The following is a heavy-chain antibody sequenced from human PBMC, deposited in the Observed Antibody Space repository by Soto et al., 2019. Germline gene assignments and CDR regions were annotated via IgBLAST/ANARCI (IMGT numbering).Heavy chain of an antibody. V-gene: IGHV3-21*01. CDR3: ARDGYSSSSREDY. CDR2: ISSSSSYI. J-gene: IGHJ4*02. CDR1: GFTFSSYS. D-gene: IGHD6-6*01. Sequence: GGSLRLSCAASGFTFSSYSMNWVRQAPGKGLEWVSSISSSSSYIYYADSVKGRFTISRDNAKNSLYLQMNSLRAEDTAVYYCARDGYSSSSREDYWGQGTLVTAPQ.